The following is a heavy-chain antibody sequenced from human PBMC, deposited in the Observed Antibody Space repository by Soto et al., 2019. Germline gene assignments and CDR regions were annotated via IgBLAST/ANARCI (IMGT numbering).Heavy chain of an antibody. J-gene: IGHJ5*02. CDR1: GGSFTSGSCY. CDR3: AAVYSNSLFDP. D-gene: IGHD6-13*01. Sequence: HVQLQESRPGLVKPSETLSLTCTVSGGSFTSGSCYWSWIRQPQGMGLEWIGLVYYIGRTNYNPSLKSRVAISVDTSKNPFSLKLSAVTAADTAVYCCAAVYSNSLFDPWGQGTLGTVSS. CDR2: VYYIGRT. V-gene: IGHV4-61*01.